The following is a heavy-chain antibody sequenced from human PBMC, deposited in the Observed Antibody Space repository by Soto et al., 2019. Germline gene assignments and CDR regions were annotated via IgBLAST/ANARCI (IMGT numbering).Heavy chain of an antibody. J-gene: IGHJ4*02. V-gene: IGHV1-18*01. Sequence: QVHLVQSGAEVKKHGASVKVSCKAYGYTFTSYGITWVRQAPGQGLEWMGWISAHNGNTDYAQKLQGRVIVTRDTSTSTAYMELRSLISDDTAVYYCARGRYGDYWGQGALVTVSS. CDR1: GYTFTSYG. D-gene: IGHD1-1*01. CDR2: ISAHNGNT. CDR3: ARGRYGDY.